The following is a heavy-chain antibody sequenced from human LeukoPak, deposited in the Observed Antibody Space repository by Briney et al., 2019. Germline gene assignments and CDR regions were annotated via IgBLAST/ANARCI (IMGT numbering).Heavy chain of an antibody. D-gene: IGHD5/OR15-5a*01. CDR3: AKDSNAGSLRPDY. Sequence: GGSLRLSCAASGFTFSSYAISWVRQAPGKGLEWVSAITGSGGNTYYADSVKGRFTISRDNSKKTLYLQMNSLRAEDTAVYYCAKDSNAGSLRPDYWGQGTLVTVSS. CDR1: GFTFSSYA. V-gene: IGHV3-23*01. CDR2: ITGSGGNT. J-gene: IGHJ4*02.